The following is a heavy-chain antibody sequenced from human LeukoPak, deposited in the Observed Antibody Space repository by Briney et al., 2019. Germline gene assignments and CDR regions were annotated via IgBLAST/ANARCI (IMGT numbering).Heavy chain of an antibody. D-gene: IGHD1-26*01. Sequence: PGGSLRLSCAASGFTFSSYWMSWVRQAPGKGLELVANIKQDGSEKYYVDSVKGRFTISRDNAKNSLYLQMNSLRAEDTAVYYCARGLVGAPLRYWGQGTLVTVSS. V-gene: IGHV3-7*01. CDR2: IKQDGSEK. J-gene: IGHJ4*02. CDR1: GFTFSSYW. CDR3: ARGLVGAPLRY.